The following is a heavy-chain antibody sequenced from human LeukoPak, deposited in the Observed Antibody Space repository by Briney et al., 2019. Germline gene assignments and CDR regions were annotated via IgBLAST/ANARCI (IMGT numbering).Heavy chain of an antibody. V-gene: IGHV1-2*02. J-gene: IGHJ4*02. CDR3: ARGICSGGSCYQSYFEY. D-gene: IGHD2-15*01. Sequence: ASVKVSFKASGYTFIGYYMHWVRQAPGQGLEWMGWINPNSGGTNYAQKFQGRVTMTRDTSISTAYMELSSLRSDDTAVYYCARGICSGGSCYQSYFEYWGQGTLVTVSS. CDR1: GYTFIGYY. CDR2: INPNSGGT.